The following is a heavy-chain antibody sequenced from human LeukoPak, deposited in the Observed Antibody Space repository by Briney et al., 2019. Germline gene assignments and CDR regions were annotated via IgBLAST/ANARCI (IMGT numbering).Heavy chain of an antibody. V-gene: IGHV1-2*02. J-gene: IGHJ6*02. Sequence: ASVKVSCKSAGYTLRDYYIYWVRQAPGQGLEWLGWLNPHSGGTNYAQKFQGRVPLTSDTSISTAYMELTPLTSDDTAIYYCARGLRIINGLDVWGQGTTVIVSS. CDR1: GYTLRDYY. D-gene: IGHD2-15*01. CDR2: LNPHSGGT. CDR3: ARGLRIINGLDV.